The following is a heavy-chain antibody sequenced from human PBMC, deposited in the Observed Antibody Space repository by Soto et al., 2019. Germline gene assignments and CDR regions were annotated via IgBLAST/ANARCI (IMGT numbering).Heavy chain of an antibody. CDR1: GFTFSSYA. CDR3: AKGPPCRLGSSTSCHRSNYYYYYMDV. Sequence: EVQLLESGGGLVQPGGSLRLSCAASGFTFSSYAMSWVRQAPGKGLEWVSAISGSGGSTYYADSVKGRFTISRDNSKNTLYLQMISLRAEDTAVYYCAKGPPCRLGSSTSCHRSNYYYYYMDVWGKGTTVTVSS. D-gene: IGHD2-2*01. CDR2: ISGSGGST. V-gene: IGHV3-23*01. J-gene: IGHJ6*03.